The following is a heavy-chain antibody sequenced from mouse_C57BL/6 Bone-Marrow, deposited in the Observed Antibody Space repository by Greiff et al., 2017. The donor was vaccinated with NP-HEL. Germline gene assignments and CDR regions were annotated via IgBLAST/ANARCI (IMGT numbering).Heavy chain of an antibody. CDR2: IYPRSGNT. V-gene: IGHV1-81*01. J-gene: IGHJ4*01. D-gene: IGHD2-3*01. Sequence: SGAELARPGASVKLSCKASGYTFTSYGISWVKQRTGQGLEWIGEIYPRSGNTYYNEKFKGKATLTADKSSSTAYMELRSLTSEDSAVYFCARYDGYYYAMDYWGQGTSVTVSS. CDR3: ARYDGYYYAMDY. CDR1: GYTFTSYG.